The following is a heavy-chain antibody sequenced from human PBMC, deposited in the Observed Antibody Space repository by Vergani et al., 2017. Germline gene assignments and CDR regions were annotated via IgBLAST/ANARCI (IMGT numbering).Heavy chain of an antibody. J-gene: IGHJ4*02. Sequence: EVQLVESGGGLIQPGGSLRLSCAASVFTVSSNYMSWVRQAPGKGLEWVSVIYSGGSTYNADSVKGRFTISRDNSKNTLYLQMNSLRAEDTAVYYCARDGATAPFDYWGQGTLVTVSS. CDR3: ARDGATAPFDY. CDR2: IYSGGST. V-gene: IGHV3-53*01. D-gene: IGHD5-12*01. CDR1: VFTVSSNY.